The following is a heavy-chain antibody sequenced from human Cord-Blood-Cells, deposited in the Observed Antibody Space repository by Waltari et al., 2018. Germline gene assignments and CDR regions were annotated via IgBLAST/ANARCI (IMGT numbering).Heavy chain of an antibody. J-gene: IGHJ3*02. CDR1: GYTLTALS. D-gene: IGHD2-2*01. CDR3: ATAVEYCSSTSCYAFDI. Sequence: QVQLVQSGAEVKKPGASVKVSCKVSGYTLTALSMHWVRQAPGKGLEWMGGFDPEDGETIYAQKFQGRVTMTEDTSTDTAYMELSSLRSEDTAVYYCATAVEYCSSTSCYAFDIWGQGTMVTVSS. V-gene: IGHV1-24*01. CDR2: FDPEDGET.